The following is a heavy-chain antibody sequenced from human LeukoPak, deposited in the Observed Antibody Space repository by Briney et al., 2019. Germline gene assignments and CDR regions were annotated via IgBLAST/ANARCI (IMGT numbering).Heavy chain of an antibody. Sequence: PGGSLRLSCAASGFTFTTYAMSWVRQAPGKGLEWVSDFSVSGSSTYYAGSVKGRFTISRDNSKNTLYLQMNSLRAEDTAVYYCAKSSSGWHGFGVSSEYFQHWGQGTLVTVSS. CDR1: GFTFTTYA. D-gene: IGHD6-19*01. J-gene: IGHJ1*01. CDR2: FSVSGSST. CDR3: AKSSSGWHGFGVSSEYFQH. V-gene: IGHV3-23*01.